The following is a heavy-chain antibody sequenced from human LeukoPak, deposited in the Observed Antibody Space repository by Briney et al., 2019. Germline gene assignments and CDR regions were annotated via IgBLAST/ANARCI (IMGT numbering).Heavy chain of an antibody. CDR3: TRHNRPADSIGYYEDY. D-gene: IGHD3-22*01. V-gene: IGHV4-4*07. CDR2: IYTSGST. J-gene: IGHJ4*02. Sequence: SETLSLTCTVSGGSISSYYWSWIRQPAGKGLEWIGRIYTSGSTNYNPSLKSRVTMSVDTSKNQFSLKLSSVTAADTAVYYCTRHNRPADSIGYYEDYWGQGTLVTVSS. CDR1: GGSISSYY.